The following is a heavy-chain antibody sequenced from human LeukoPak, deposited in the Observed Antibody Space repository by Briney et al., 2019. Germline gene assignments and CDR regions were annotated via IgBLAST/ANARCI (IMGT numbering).Heavy chain of an antibody. CDR3: ARVHTAMVDNWFDP. D-gene: IGHD5-18*01. CDR2: MNPNSGNT. V-gene: IGHV1-8*01. CDR1: GNTFTSYD. Sequence: GASVKVSCKASGNTFTSYDINWVRQATGQGLEWMGWMNPNSGNTGYAQKLQGRVTMTTDTSTSTAYMELRSLRSDDTAVYYCARVHTAMVDNWFDPWGQGTLVTVSS. J-gene: IGHJ5*02.